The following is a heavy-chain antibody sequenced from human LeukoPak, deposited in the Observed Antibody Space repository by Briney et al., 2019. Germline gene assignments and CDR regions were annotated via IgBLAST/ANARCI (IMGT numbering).Heavy chain of an antibody. J-gene: IGHJ4*02. Sequence: ASVKVSCKVSGYSLSEVSMHWVRPAPGKGLEWMGGFDPEDGEIIYAQKFQGRVTMTEDTSTDTAYMEVSSLRFEDTAVYYCATDSLVSFDYWGQGTLVTVSS. CDR1: GYSLSEVS. CDR3: ATDSLVSFDY. CDR2: FDPEDGEI. V-gene: IGHV1-24*01. D-gene: IGHD5/OR15-5a*01.